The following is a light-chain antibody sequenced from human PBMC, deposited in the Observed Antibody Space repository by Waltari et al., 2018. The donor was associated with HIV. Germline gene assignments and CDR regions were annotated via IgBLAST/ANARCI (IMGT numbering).Light chain of an antibody. CDR3: ASRDNNGKRVL. CDR1: SPRTYY. J-gene: IGLJ3*02. V-gene: IGLV3-19*01. Sequence: SSELTHDPIVSVTLGQTVTLTCQGDSPRTYYASWHQLKPGQAPILVIYDKNTRPSGIPDRFSGSTSGNTASLTITGSQAEDEADYFCASRDNNGKRVLFGGGTKLTVL. CDR2: DKN.